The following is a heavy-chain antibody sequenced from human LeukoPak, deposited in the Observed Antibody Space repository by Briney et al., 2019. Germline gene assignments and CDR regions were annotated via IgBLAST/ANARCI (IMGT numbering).Heavy chain of an antibody. D-gene: IGHD1-26*01. CDR2: IKSKTNGGTT. CDR3: TTAQATPYY. V-gene: IGHV3-15*07. CDR1: GFTFNNVW. J-gene: IGHJ4*02. Sequence: GVSLRLSCAASGFTFNNVWMNWGRHAPGKGLEWVGRIKSKTNGGTTEYAAPVKGRFTILRDDSKNTLYLQMNSLKTEDTAVYYCTTAQATPYYWGQGTLVTVSS.